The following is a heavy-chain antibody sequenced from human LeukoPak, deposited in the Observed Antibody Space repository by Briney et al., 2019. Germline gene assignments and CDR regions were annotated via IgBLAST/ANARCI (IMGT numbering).Heavy chain of an antibody. J-gene: IGHJ4*02. V-gene: IGHV3-30*18. D-gene: IGHD5-12*01. CDR2: ISYDGSNK. CDR3: AKDKGGGYDYIGY. Sequence: GRSLRLSCAASGFTFSSYGMHWVRQAPGKGLEWAAVISYDGSNKYYADSVKGRFTISRDDSKNTLYLQMNSLRAEDTAVYYCAKDKGGGYDYIGYWGQGTLVTVSS. CDR1: GFTFSSYG.